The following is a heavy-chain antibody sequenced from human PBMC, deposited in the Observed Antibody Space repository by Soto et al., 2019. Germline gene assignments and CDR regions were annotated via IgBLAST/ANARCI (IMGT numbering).Heavy chain of an antibody. Sequence: QVQLVQSGAEVKKPGASVKVSCKASGYTFTSYYMHWVRQAPGQGLEWMAITNPSGGYTEYAQKFQGRFTMTTDTSTNTVYMELGSLTSEDTAVYYCARYYSNGLSGHGMDVWGQGTTVTVSS. CDR3: ARYYSNGLSGHGMDV. CDR2: TNPSGGYT. CDR1: GYTFTSYY. J-gene: IGHJ6*02. D-gene: IGHD2-2*01. V-gene: IGHV1-46*01.